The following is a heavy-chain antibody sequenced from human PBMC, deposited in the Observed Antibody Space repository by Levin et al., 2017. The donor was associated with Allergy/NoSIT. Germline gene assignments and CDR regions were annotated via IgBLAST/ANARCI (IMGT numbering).Heavy chain of an antibody. V-gene: IGHV4-39*01. Sequence: SETLSLTCTVSGGSISSSSYYWGWIRQPPGKGLEWIGSIYYSGSTYYNPSLKSRVTISVDTSKNQFSLKLSSVTAADTAVYYCARRSGYSGYATPLDAFDIWGQGTMVTVSS. CDR2: IYYSGST. CDR3: ARRSGYSGYATPLDAFDI. CDR1: GGSISSSSYY. D-gene: IGHD5-12*01. J-gene: IGHJ3*02.